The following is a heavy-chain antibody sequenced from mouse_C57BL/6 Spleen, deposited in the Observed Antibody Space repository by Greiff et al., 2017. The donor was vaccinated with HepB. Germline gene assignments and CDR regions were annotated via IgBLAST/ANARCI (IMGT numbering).Heavy chain of an antibody. D-gene: IGHD2-3*01. V-gene: IGHV5-17*01. CDR3: ARGGYYVRGAMDY. CDR1: GFTFSDYG. CDR2: ISSGSSTI. J-gene: IGHJ4*01. Sequence: EVKLQESGGGLVKPGGSLKLSCAASGFTFSDYGMHWVRQAPEKGLEWVAYISSGSSTIYFADTVKGRFTIYRDNAKNTLFLKMASLRSEATAMYYCARGGYYVRGAMDYWGQGPSVTVSS.